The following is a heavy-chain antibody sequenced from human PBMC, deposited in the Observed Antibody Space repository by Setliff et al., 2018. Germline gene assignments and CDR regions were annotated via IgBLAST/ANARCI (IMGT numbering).Heavy chain of an antibody. V-gene: IGHV5-51*01. D-gene: IGHD4-4*01. Sequence: GESLKISCKASGYTFTTYWLGWVRQTPGKGLEWMVSIYPGDSDSRYRPSFQGQVTISVDKSISTAYLQWSSLKASDTAMYYCGRDSNYEGAYDYWGQGTLVTV. CDR3: GRDSNYEGAYDY. CDR2: IYPGDSDS. J-gene: IGHJ4*02. CDR1: GYTFTTYW.